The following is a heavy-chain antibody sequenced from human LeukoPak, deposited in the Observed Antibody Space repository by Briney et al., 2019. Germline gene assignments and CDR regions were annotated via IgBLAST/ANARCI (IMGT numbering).Heavy chain of an antibody. CDR3: ARGHLGVFCITMVRGPSSGMDV. CDR2: INHSGST. Sequence: PSETLSLTCAVYGGSFSGYYWSWIRQPPGKGLEWIGEINHSGSTNYHPSLKSRVTITVNTPQNQSSLKLSSVTAAHPAVYYCARGHLGVFCITMVRGPSSGMDVWGQGTTVTVSS. V-gene: IGHV4-34*01. J-gene: IGHJ6*02. CDR1: GGSFSGYY. D-gene: IGHD3-10*01.